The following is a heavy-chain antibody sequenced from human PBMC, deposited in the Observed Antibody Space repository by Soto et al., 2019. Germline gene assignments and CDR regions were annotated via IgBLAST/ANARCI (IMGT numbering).Heavy chain of an antibody. V-gene: IGHV4-30-2*01. D-gene: IGHD6-19*01. J-gene: IGHJ4*02. CDR1: GGSISSGGYS. CDR3: ARAGGLGGVAVDY. CDR2: IYHSGST. Sequence: QLQLQESGSGLVKPSQTLSLTCAVSGGSISSGGYSWSWIRQPPGKGLEWIGYIYHSGSTYYNPSLKSRVTISVDRSKNQFSLKLSSVTAADTAVYYGARAGGLGGVAVDYWGRGALGTVSS.